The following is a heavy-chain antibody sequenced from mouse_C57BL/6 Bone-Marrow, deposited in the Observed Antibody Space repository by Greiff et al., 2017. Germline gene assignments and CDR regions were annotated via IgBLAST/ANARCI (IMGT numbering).Heavy chain of an antibody. CDR2: IYPRSGNT. D-gene: IGHD2-12*01. J-gene: IGHJ2*01. CDR1: GYTFTSYG. V-gene: IGHV1-81*01. CDR3: ARERTIFTTGCHYFDY. Sequence: QVQLQQSGAELARPGASVKLSCKASGYTFTSYGISWVKQRTGQGLEWIGEIYPRSGNTYYNQKFKGKATLTADKSSSTAYMELRSLTSEDSAVYFCARERTIFTTGCHYFDYWGQGTTLTVSS.